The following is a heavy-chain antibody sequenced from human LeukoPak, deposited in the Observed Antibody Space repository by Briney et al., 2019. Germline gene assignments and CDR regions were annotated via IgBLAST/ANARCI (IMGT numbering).Heavy chain of an antibody. J-gene: IGHJ3*02. Sequence: ASVKVSCKASGYTFTGYYMHWVRQAPRQGLEWMGWINPNSGGTNYAQKFQGRVTMTRDTSISTAYMELSRLRSDDTAVYYCARAHLTGTSPDAFDIGGQGTMVTVSS. V-gene: IGHV1-2*02. CDR1: GYTFTGYY. D-gene: IGHD7-27*01. CDR2: INPNSGGT. CDR3: ARAHLTGTSPDAFDI.